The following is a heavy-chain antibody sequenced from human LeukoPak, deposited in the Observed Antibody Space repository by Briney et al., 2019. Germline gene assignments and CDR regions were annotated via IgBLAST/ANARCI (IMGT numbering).Heavy chain of an antibody. D-gene: IGHD6-13*01. J-gene: IGHJ4*02. CDR2: MNQDGGEI. CDR1: GFTFSRYW. CDR3: VKRGIAAAEYYFDY. Sequence: GSLRLSCVGSGFTFSRYWLNWVRQAPGKGLEWVANMNQDGGEIYYLDSVKGRFTISRDNAKNSVYLQMSNLRVEDTAVYYCVKRGIAAAEYYFDYWGQGTLVTVSS. V-gene: IGHV3-7*01.